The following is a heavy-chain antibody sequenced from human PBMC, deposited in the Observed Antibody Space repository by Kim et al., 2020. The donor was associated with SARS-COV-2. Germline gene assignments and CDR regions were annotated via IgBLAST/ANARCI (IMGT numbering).Heavy chain of an antibody. J-gene: IGHJ4*02. CDR1: GGSFSSYH. D-gene: IGHD3-10*01. Sequence: SETLSLTCTVSGGSFSSYHWSWIRQPPGKGLEWIGYIYYTGSTNYNPSLKRRVTISLDTSKNQFSLKLSSVTAADTAVYYCARAPHYYVSGSPQRYFDYWGQGTLVTVSS. V-gene: IGHV4-59*01. CDR3: ARAPHYYVSGSPQRYFDY. CDR2: IYYTGST.